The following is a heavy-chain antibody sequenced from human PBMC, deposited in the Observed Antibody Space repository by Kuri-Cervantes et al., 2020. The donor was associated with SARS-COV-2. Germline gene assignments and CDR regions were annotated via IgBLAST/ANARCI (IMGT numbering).Heavy chain of an antibody. J-gene: IGHJ6*03. Sequence: SLKISCAASGFTFDDYAMHWVRQAPGKGLEWVSGISWNSGSIAYADSVKGRFTISRDNAKNTLYLQMNSLRAEDTAVYYCARVRLRLGELSFNYYYYYYMDVWGKGTTVTVSS. V-gene: IGHV3-9*01. CDR3: ARVRLRLGELSFNYYYYYYMDV. CDR2: ISWNSGSI. CDR1: GFTFDDYA. D-gene: IGHD3-16*02.